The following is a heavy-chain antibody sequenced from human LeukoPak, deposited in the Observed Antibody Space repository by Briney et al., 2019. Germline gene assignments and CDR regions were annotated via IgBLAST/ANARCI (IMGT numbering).Heavy chain of an antibody. J-gene: IGHJ5*02. CDR3: ARDLVRGVIIQTPNWFDP. CDR2: IIPIFGTA. CDR1: GGSFTDCP. Sequence: ASVKVSCKASGGSFTDCPFHWVRQAPGQGLEWMGGIIPIFGTANYAQKFQGRVTITADESTSTAYMELSSLRSEDTAVYYCARDLVRGVIIQTPNWFDPWGQGTLVTVSS. D-gene: IGHD3-10*01. V-gene: IGHV1-69*13.